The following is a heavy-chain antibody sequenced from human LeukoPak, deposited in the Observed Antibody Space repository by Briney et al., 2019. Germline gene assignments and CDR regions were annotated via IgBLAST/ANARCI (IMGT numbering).Heavy chain of an antibody. J-gene: IGHJ6*03. D-gene: IGHD3-10*01. CDR3: ALRGSGSSYYYYYYMDV. CDR1: GGSFSGYY. Sequence: SETLSLTCAVYGGSFSGYYWSWIRQPPGKGLEWIGEINHSGSTNYNPSLKSRVTISVDTSKNQFSLKLSSVTAADTAVYYCALRGSGSSYYYYYYMDVWGKGTTVTISS. V-gene: IGHV4-34*01. CDR2: INHSGST.